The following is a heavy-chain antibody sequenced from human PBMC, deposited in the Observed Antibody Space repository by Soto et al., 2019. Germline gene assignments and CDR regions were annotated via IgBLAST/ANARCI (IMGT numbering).Heavy chain of an antibody. V-gene: IGHV3-53*02. Sequence: EVQLVETGGGLIQPGGSRRLSCVASGFSVRTNYMTWVRQAPGKGLEWVSVIYTAGHTNYANSVKGRFTVSRDTSQNTVYLQMNSLRPDDTAVYYCAIFREPGRSTVFGVVVPGRYAMDVWGQGTTVTGS. CDR2: IYTAGHT. CDR3: AIFREPGRSTVFGVVVPGRYAMDV. CDR1: GFSVRTNY. D-gene: IGHD3-3*01. J-gene: IGHJ6*02.